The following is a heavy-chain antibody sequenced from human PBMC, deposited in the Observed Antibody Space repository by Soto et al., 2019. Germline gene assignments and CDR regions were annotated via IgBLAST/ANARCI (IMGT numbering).Heavy chain of an antibody. D-gene: IGHD3-10*01. J-gene: IGHJ4*02. CDR1: GFTLNEFG. CDR2: ISGHDGNT. CDR3: AREEWFGQAPFDS. Sequence: QVQLVQSGAEVKKSGASVKVSCKASGFTLNEFGVSWVRQAPGQGLEWMGWISGHDGNTNFAQKYEGRVTMTIDSSTSTAYMELTNLRSDDTAMYYCAREEWFGQAPFDSWGQGTRVTVSS. V-gene: IGHV1-18*01.